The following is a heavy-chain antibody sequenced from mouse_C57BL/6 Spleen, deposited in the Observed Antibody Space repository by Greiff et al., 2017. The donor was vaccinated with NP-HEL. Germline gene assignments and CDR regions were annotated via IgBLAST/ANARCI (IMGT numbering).Heavy chain of an antibody. J-gene: IGHJ3*01. D-gene: IGHD6-1*01. CDR3: ASGLKSSWFAY. Sequence: VKLVESGPGLVAPSQSLSITCTVSGFSLTSYGVDWVRQSPGKGLEWLGVIWGVGSTNYNSALKSRLSISKDNSKSQVFLKMNSLQTDDTAMYYCASGLKSSWFAYWGQGTLVTVSA. V-gene: IGHV2-6*01. CDR1: GFSLTSYG. CDR2: IWGVGST.